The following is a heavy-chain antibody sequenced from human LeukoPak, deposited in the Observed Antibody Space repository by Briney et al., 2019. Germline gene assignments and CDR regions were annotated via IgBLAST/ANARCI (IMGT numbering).Heavy chain of an antibody. CDR3: VRGVGDY. V-gene: IGHV4-34*01. J-gene: IGHJ4*02. CDR2: INRIEDI. CDR1: GGFFSGYH. Sequence: PSETLSLTCAVYGGFFSGYHWSWIRQPPGKGLEWIGEINRIEDINCNPSLKSRVTISVDTSKNLYSLRLSSVTAADTAVYFCVRGVGDYWGRGTLVTVSS.